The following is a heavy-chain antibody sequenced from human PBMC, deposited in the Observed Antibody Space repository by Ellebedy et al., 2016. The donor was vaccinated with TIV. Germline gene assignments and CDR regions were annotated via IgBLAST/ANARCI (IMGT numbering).Heavy chain of an antibody. D-gene: IGHD1-26*01. CDR3: AKKGGGGATRFDY. V-gene: IGHV3-23*01. CDR2: ISGSGGST. CDR1: GFTFSSYA. Sequence: GGSLRLSXAASGFTFSSYAMSWVRQAPGKGLEWVSAISGSGGSTYYADSVKGRFTISRDNSKNTLYLQMNSRRAEDTAVYYSAKKGGGGATRFDYWGQGTLVTVSS. J-gene: IGHJ4*02.